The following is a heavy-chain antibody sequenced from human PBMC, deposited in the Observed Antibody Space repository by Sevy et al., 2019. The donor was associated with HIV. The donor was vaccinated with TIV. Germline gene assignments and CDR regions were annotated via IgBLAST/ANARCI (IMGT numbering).Heavy chain of an antibody. V-gene: IGHV3-23*01. CDR3: AKFAGDFPHFDF. J-gene: IGHJ4*02. CDR1: GFIFGDLY. CDR2: ISDTGTST. Sequence: GWSLRLSCAASGFIFGDLYMTWVRQAPRKGLEWVSAISDTGTSTYYTDSVEGRFTISRDNSKSTLFLHMNSLRAEDTALYYCAKFAGDFPHFDFWGLGTLVTVSS. D-gene: IGHD7-27*01.